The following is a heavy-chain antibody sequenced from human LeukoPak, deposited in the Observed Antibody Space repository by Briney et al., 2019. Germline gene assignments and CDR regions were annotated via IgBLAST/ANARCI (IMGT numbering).Heavy chain of an antibody. CDR1: GFMFTTYW. CDR2: VYGGDSDT. J-gene: IGHJ6*03. D-gene: IGHD2-21*01. Sequence: GESLKISCQTSGFMFTTYWIGWVRQMPGKGLEWMGLVYGGDSDTTYSPSFQGQVTISVDKSITTAYLQWSSLKASDTAMYYCARRESAGDFYYYMDVWGKGTTVTVSS. CDR3: ARRESAGDFYYYMDV. V-gene: IGHV5-51*01.